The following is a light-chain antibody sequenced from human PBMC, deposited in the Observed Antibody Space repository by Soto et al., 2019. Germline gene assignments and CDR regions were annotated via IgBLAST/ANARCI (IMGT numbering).Light chain of an antibody. CDR1: QSVSNNY. V-gene: IGKV3-20*01. Sequence: EIVLTQSPGTLSLSPGERATLSCRASQSVSNNYLAWYQQKPGQAPRLLMYGASSRATGIPDRFSGSGSGTDFTLTISRLEPEDLAVYYCQQYGTSPWTFGQGTKVDIK. CDR3: QQYGTSPWT. J-gene: IGKJ1*01. CDR2: GAS.